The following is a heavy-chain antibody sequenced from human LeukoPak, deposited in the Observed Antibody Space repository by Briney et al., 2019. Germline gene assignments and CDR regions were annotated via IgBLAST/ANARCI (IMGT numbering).Heavy chain of an antibody. D-gene: IGHD3-10*01. V-gene: IGHV3-11*01. Sequence: GGSLRLSCAASGFTFNDYYMSWIRQAPGKGLEWVSYISSSGSTIYYADSVKGRFTISRDNAKNSLYLQMNSLRAEDTAVYYCARDIYYYGSGSYKLDYWGQGTLVTVSS. CDR2: ISSSGSTI. CDR3: ARDIYYYGSGSYKLDY. CDR1: GFTFNDYY. J-gene: IGHJ4*02.